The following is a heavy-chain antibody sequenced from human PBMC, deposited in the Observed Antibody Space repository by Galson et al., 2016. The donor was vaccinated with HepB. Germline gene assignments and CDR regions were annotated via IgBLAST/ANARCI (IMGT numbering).Heavy chain of an antibody. J-gene: IGHJ4*02. V-gene: IGHV3-23*01. CDR2: LSRSGDST. CDR1: GFTFSGYA. Sequence: SLRLSCAASGFTFSGYAMSWVRQAPGKGLEWVSTLSRSGDSTSYADSVQGRFTISRDNSKNTLYLLLNSLRAEDTAVYYCVKNQYPERRDFDYWGQGTLVTVSS. D-gene: IGHD1-14*01. CDR3: VKNQYPERRDFDY.